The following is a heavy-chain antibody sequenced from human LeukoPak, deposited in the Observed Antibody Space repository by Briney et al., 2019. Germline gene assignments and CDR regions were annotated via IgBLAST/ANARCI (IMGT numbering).Heavy chain of an antibody. V-gene: IGHV3-23*01. Sequence: PGGSLRLSCAASGFTFNNYAMSWVRQVPGEGLEWVSSVVSSGDTTLYADSVKGRFTISRDNSKNTLYLQMNSLRAEDTAIYHCAKFGFWVRGDYDFNYWGQGTLVTVSS. CDR2: VVSSGDTT. J-gene: IGHJ4*02. D-gene: IGHD4-17*01. CDR3: AKFGFWVRGDYDFNY. CDR1: GFTFNNYA.